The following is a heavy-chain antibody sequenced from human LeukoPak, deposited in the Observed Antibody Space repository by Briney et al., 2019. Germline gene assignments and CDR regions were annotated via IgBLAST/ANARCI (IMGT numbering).Heavy chain of an antibody. J-gene: IGHJ2*01. CDR3: ARDGYFDL. CDR2: ISAHNSNT. V-gene: IGHV1-18*01. Sequence: ASVKVSCTASGYTFTTHGIAWVGRAPGQGLEWRGWISAHNSNTTSAQSLHGRATMTTDTSTNTAYMELRSLRSDDTAVYYCARDGYFDLWGRGTLVTVSS. CDR1: GYTFTTHG.